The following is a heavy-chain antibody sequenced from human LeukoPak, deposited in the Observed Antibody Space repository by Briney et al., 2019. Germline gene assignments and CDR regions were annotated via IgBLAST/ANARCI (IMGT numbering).Heavy chain of an antibody. Sequence: ASVKVSCKASGYTFTGYYMHWVRLAPGQGLEWMGCSNPNSGGTNYAQKFQGRVTMTRDTSISTAYMELSRLRSDDTAVYYCARGTVSNYPAYYFDYWGQGTLVTVSS. V-gene: IGHV1-2*02. CDR1: GYTFTGYY. D-gene: IGHD4-11*01. CDR2: SNPNSGGT. CDR3: ARGTVSNYPAYYFDY. J-gene: IGHJ4*02.